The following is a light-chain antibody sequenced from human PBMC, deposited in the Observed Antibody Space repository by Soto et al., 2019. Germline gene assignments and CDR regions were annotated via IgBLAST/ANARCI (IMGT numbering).Light chain of an antibody. V-gene: IGKV1-5*01. CDR3: QQYNSYSWT. J-gene: IGKJ1*01. CDR1: QSISSW. CDR2: DAS. Sequence: DIQMTQSPSTLSASVGERVTITCRASQSISSWLAWYQQKPGKAPKLLIYDASGLESGVPSRFSGSGSRTEFTLIISSLKPDDFATYYCQQYNSYSWTFGQGPKVEIK.